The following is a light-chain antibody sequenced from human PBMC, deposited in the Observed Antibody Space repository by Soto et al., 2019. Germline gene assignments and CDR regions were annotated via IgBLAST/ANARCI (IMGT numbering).Light chain of an antibody. Sequence: QSVLTQPPSVSGAPGQRVTISCTGSSSNIGAGYDVHWYQQLPGTAPKLLIYGNSNRPSGVPDRFSGSKSGTSASLAITWLQAEDEADYYCQSYDSSLSALFGGVTQLTVL. J-gene: IGLJ3*02. CDR3: QSYDSSLSAL. CDR1: SSNIGAGYD. CDR2: GNS. V-gene: IGLV1-40*01.